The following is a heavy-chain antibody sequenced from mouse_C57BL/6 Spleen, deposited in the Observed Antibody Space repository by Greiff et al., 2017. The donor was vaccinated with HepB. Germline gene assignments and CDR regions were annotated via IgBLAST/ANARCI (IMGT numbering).Heavy chain of an antibody. J-gene: IGHJ4*01. CDR2: IYPRDGST. V-gene: IGHV1-85*01. D-gene: IGHD2-4*01. Sequence: VQLQQSGPELVKPGASVKLSCKASGYTFTSYDINWVKQRPGQGLEWIGWIYPRDGSTKYNEKFKGKATLTVDTSSSTAYMELHSLTSEDSAVYFCARRDDYDWDYYAMDYWGQGTSVTVSS. CDR3: ARRDDYDWDYYAMDY. CDR1: GYTFTSYD.